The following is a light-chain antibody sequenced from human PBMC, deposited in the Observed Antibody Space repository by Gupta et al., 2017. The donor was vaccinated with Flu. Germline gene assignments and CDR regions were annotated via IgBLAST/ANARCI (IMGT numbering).Light chain of an antibody. Sequence: EIVLTQSPGTLSLSPGERATLSCRASQSVSSSYLAWYQQKLGQAPRLLIYGASNRATGIPDRFSGSGSGTDFTLTISRLEPEDFAVYYCQHLRSFGQGTKLEIK. CDR3: QHLRS. J-gene: IGKJ2*03. V-gene: IGKV3-20*01. CDR2: GAS. CDR1: QSVSSSY.